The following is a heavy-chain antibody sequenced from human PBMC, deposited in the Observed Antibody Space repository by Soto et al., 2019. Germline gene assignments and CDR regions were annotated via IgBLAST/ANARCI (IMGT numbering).Heavy chain of an antibody. D-gene: IGHD1-26*01. CDR1: GFTFSNAW. J-gene: IGHJ4*02. Sequence: PGGSLRLSCAASGFTFSNAWMSWVRQAPGKGLEWVGRIKSKTDGGTTDYAAPVKGRFTISRDDSKNTLYLQMNSLRAEDTAVYYCAKETYSGSSHFDYWGQGTLVTVSS. V-gene: IGHV3-15*01. CDR2: IKSKTDGGTT. CDR3: AKETYSGSSHFDY.